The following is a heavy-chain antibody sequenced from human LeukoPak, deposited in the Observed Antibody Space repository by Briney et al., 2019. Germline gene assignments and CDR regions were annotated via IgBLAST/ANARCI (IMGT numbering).Heavy chain of an antibody. J-gene: IGHJ4*02. CDR1: GGSISSYF. D-gene: IGHD1-1*01. Sequence: SETLSLTCNASGGSISSYFWTWVRQPAGKGLEWIGRIYTSGSTNYSPSLKSRVTMSVDTSRNQFSLNLSSVTTADTAVYYCARERQQQRPLDYWGQGTLVTVSS. CDR3: ARERQQQRPLDY. CDR2: IYTSGST. V-gene: IGHV4-4*07.